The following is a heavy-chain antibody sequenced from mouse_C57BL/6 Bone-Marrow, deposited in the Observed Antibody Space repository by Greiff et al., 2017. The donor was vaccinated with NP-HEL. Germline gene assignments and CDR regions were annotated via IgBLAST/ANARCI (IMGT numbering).Heavy chain of an antibody. CDR3: ADGYYAWFAY. D-gene: IGHD2-3*01. CDR2: ISSGSSTI. V-gene: IGHV5-17*01. Sequence: EVKLVESGGGLVKPGGSLKLSCAASGFTFSDYGMHWVRQAPEKGLEWVAYISSGSSTIYYADTVKGRFTISRDNAKNTLFLQMTSLRSEDTAMYYCADGYYAWFAYWGQGTLVTVSA. J-gene: IGHJ3*01. CDR1: GFTFSDYG.